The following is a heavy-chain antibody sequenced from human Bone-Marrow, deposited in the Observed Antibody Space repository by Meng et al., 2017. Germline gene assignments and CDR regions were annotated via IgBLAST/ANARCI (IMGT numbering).Heavy chain of an antibody. J-gene: IGHJ3*02. CDR2: IYPSDSDT. D-gene: IGHD5-18*01. V-gene: IGHV5-51*01. CDR3: ARVDTAMVTLSLMSAFAI. Sequence: GESLKISCKGSGYSFTSYWIGWVRQMPGKGLEWMGIIYPSDSDTRYSPSFQGQVTISADKSISTAYLQWSSLKASDTALYYCARVDTAMVTLSLMSAFAIWGPGKTV. CDR1: GYSFTSYW.